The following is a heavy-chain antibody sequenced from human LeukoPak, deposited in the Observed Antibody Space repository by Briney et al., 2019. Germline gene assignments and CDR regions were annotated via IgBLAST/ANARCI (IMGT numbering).Heavy chain of an antibody. CDR2: IKSKTDGGTT. V-gene: IGHV3-15*01. CDR3: TTDMFESSGYYYVEDAFDI. J-gene: IGHJ3*02. CDR1: GFTFSNAW. D-gene: IGHD3-22*01. Sequence: PGGSLRLSCAASGFTFSNAWMSWVRQAPGKGLEWVGRIKSKTDGGTTDYAAPVKGRFTISRDDSKNTLYLQMNSLKTGDTAVYYCTTDMFESSGYYYVEDAFDIWGQGTMVTVSS.